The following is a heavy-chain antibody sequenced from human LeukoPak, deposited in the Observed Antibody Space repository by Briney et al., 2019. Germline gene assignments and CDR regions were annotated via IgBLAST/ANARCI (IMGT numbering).Heavy chain of an antibody. J-gene: IGHJ4*02. V-gene: IGHV1-2*02. CDR3: ARALRVVYYFDY. CDR1: GYTFTGYY. Sequence: ASVKVSCKASGYTFTGYYVHWVRQAPGQGLEWMGWINPNSGGTNYAQKFQGRVTMTRDTSISTAYMELSRLRSDDTAVYYCARALRVVYYFDYWGQGTLVTVSS. CDR2: INPNSGGT.